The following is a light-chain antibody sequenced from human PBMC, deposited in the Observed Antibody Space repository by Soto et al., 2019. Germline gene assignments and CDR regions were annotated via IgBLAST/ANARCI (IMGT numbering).Light chain of an antibody. V-gene: IGKV3-20*01. Sequence: EIVLTQSPGTLSLSPGERATLSCRASQSVSNNYLAWYQQNPGQAPRLLMFGASSRATGIPDRFSGSGSGTDFTLTISRLEPEDFAVYYCQQYGRSPSTFGQGIKVEIK. J-gene: IGKJ1*01. CDR2: GAS. CDR3: QQYGRSPST. CDR1: QSVSNNY.